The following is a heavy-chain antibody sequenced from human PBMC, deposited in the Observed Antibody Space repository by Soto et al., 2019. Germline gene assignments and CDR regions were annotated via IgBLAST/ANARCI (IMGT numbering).Heavy chain of an antibody. V-gene: IGHV4-4*02. J-gene: IGHJ3*02. CDR3: ARDIGLSGAFDI. Sequence: QVQLQESGPGLVNPSGTLSLTCAVSSGSISSSNWWSWVRQPPGKGLEWIGGIYHRGSTNYNPSLRRRVTISVDKSKNQFPLQLSSVTAEDTAVYYCARDIGLSGAFDIWGQGTLVTVSS. CDR2: IYHRGST. CDR1: SGSISSSNW. D-gene: IGHD3-10*01.